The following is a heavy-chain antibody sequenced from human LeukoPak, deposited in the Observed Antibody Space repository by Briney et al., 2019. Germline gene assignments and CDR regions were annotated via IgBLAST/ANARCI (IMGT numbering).Heavy chain of an antibody. CDR2: INPNSGGT. CDR3: ARAGDGYSSSWYRFDY. Sequence: ASVRVSCKASGYTFTGYYMHWVRQAPGQGLEWMGWINPNSGGTNYAQKFQGRVTMTRDTSISTAYMELSRLRSDDTAVYYCARAGDGYSSSWYRFDYWGQETLVTVSS. V-gene: IGHV1-2*02. J-gene: IGHJ4*02. CDR1: GYTFTGYY. D-gene: IGHD6-13*01.